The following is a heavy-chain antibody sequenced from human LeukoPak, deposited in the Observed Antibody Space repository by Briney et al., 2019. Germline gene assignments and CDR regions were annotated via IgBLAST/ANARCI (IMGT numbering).Heavy chain of an antibody. CDR2: IYYSGST. CDR3: ARHVTQWLDPGWFDP. D-gene: IGHD6-19*01. J-gene: IGHJ5*02. Sequence: PSETLSLTCTVSGGSISSSSYYWGWIRQPPGKGLEWIGSIYYSGSTYYNPSLKSRVTISVDTSKNQFSLKLSSVTAADTAVYCCARHVTQWLDPGWFDPWGQGTLVTVSS. CDR1: GGSISSSSYY. V-gene: IGHV4-39*01.